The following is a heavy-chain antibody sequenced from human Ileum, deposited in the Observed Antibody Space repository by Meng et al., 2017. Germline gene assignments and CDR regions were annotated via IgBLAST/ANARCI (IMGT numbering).Heavy chain of an antibody. Sequence: QVQLQQWGAGLLKPSETLSLTCAVHGGSFSGYSWSCIRQSPGKGLEWSGEINHSGSTNYNPSLQSRVTISVDRSKSQFSLELTSVTAADTTVYYCARPAGYSSNWYKYFQHWGLGTLVTVSS. J-gene: IGHJ1*01. CDR1: GGSFSGYS. CDR3: ARPAGYSSNWYKYFQH. CDR2: INHSGST. D-gene: IGHD6-13*01. V-gene: IGHV4-34*01.